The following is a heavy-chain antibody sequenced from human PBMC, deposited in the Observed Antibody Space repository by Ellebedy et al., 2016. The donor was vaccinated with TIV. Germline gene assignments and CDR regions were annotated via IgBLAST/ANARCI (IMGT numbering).Heavy chain of an antibody. CDR2: IYWDDDK. D-gene: IGHD2-15*01. CDR1: GFSLSTSGVG. V-gene: IGHV2-5*02. Sequence: SGPTLVKPTQTLTLTCTFSGFSLSTSGVGVGWIRQLPRKALEWLALIYWDDDKRYSPSLKSRLTITKDTSKNQVVLTMTNMYPVDTATYYCAHRYCSGGTCYSDAFDIWGQGTMVTVSS. J-gene: IGHJ3*02. CDR3: AHRYCSGGTCYSDAFDI.